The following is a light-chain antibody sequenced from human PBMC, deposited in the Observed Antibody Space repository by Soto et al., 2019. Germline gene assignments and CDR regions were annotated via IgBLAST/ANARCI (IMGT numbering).Light chain of an antibody. V-gene: IGKV3-15*01. J-gene: IGKJ1*01. CDR2: GAS. Sequence: EIVMAQSPATLSVSPGERATLSCRASQSVSTKVAWYQQRPGQAPRLLIYGASTRATGIPDRFSGSGSGTEFPLTISSLQSEDSTVYYCQQYNAWPPITFGQATKVEI. CDR3: QQYNAWPPIT. CDR1: QSVSTK.